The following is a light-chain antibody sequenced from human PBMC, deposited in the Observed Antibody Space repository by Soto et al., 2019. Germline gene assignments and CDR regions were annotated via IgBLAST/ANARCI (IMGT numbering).Light chain of an antibody. CDR2: GAS. CDR1: QSIGSD. CDR3: QQSYTTAALS. Sequence: EVVLTQSPGTLSVSPGERATFTCRASQSIGSDLAWYQQRPGQAPRLLIDGASTRATGIPARFSGSGSGTEFNLTISSLQSEDFATYYCQQSYTTAALSFGGGTKVEIK. J-gene: IGKJ4*01. V-gene: IGKV3-15*01.